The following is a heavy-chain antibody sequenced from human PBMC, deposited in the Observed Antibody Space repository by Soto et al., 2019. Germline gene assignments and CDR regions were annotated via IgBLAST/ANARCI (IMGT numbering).Heavy chain of an antibody. CDR1: GYSITSGFY. CDR3: TRGAGASWVRFDS. V-gene: IGHV4-38-2*02. D-gene: IGHD3-22*01. J-gene: IGHJ4*02. CDR2: ISYSAKT. Sequence: PSQILSLTCTVFGYSITSGFYWGWVRQSPGKGLEWIGSISYSAKTFYNPSLASRFSIAVDTSKNHFPLRLTSVTAADTALYYCTRGAGASWVRFDSWGLGTLVTGSS.